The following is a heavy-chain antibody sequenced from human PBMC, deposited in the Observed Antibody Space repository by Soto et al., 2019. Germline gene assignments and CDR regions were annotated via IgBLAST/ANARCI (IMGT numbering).Heavy chain of an antibody. Sequence: ASVKVSCKASGYTFTSYGISWVRQAPGQGLEWMGWISAYNGNTNYAQKLQGRVTMTTDTSTSTAYMELRSLRSDDTAVYYCARDPRATYYYDSSGYPPFDYWGQGTLVTVSS. D-gene: IGHD3-22*01. J-gene: IGHJ4*02. CDR1: GYTFTSYG. V-gene: IGHV1-18*01. CDR2: ISAYNGNT. CDR3: ARDPRATYYYDSSGYPPFDY.